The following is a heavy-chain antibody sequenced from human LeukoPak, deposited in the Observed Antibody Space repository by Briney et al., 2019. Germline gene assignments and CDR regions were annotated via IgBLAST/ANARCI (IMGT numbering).Heavy chain of an antibody. Sequence: PGGSLRLSCAASGFTFSSYGMHWVRQAPGKGLGWVAFIRYDGSNNYYADSVKGRFTISRDNSKNMLYLQMNSLRAEDTAVYYCAKGVVVAPDVTPFDYWGQGTLVTVSS. CDR3: AKGVVVAPDVTPFDY. D-gene: IGHD2-2*01. V-gene: IGHV3-30*02. CDR1: GFTFSSYG. CDR2: IRYDGSNN. J-gene: IGHJ4*02.